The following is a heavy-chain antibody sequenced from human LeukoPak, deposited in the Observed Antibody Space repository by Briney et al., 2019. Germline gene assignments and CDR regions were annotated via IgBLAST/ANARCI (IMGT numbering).Heavy chain of an antibody. Sequence: GGSLRLSCAASGFTFDDYGMSWVRQAPGKGLEWVSGINWNGGSTGYADSVKGRFTISRDNSKNTLYLQMNSLRAEDTAVYYCARKSSGWYVLWGQGTLVTVSS. CDR1: GFTFDDYG. V-gene: IGHV3-20*04. J-gene: IGHJ4*02. CDR2: INWNGGST. CDR3: ARKSSGWYVL. D-gene: IGHD6-19*01.